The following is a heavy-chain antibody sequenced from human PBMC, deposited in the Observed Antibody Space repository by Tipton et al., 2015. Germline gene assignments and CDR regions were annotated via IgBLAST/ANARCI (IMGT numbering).Heavy chain of an antibody. J-gene: IGHJ5*02. Sequence: TLSLTCAVYGGSFSGYYWNWIRQPPGKGLEWIGEVNNSGYTKYNPSLESRVTISGDTSKNQFSLKLSSVTAADTAVYYCARGVKRDSYGKGGWFDPWGQGNLVTVSS. CDR3: ARGVKRDSYGKGGWFDP. V-gene: IGHV4-34*01. D-gene: IGHD5-18*01. CDR2: VNNSGYT. CDR1: GGSFSGYY.